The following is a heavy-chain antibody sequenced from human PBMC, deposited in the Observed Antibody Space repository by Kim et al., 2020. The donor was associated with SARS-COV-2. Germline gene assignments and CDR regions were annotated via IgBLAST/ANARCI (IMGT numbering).Heavy chain of an antibody. CDR1: GGSISSSSYY. V-gene: IGHV4-39*01. D-gene: IGHD4-17*01. CDR2: IYYSGST. J-gene: IGHJ3*02. Sequence: SETLSLTCTVSGGSISSSSYYWGWIHQPPGKGLEWIGSIYYSGSTYYNPSLKSRVTISVDTSKNQFSLKLSSVTAADTAVYYCARQGPATVTLSAFDIWGQGTMVTVSS. CDR3: ARQGPATVTLSAFDI.